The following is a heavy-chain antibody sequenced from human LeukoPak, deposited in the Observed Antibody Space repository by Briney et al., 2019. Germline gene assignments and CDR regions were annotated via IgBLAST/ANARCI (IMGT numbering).Heavy chain of an antibody. Sequence: GSLRLSCAASGFTFSIYAMNWVRQAPGKGLEWVSSISANGGETHYADSVKGRFTISRDNSKNTLYLQINNPRVEDTAVYYCAKRYYDFPLDYWGQGTLVTVSS. CDR1: GFTFSIYA. D-gene: IGHD3-3*01. V-gene: IGHV3-23*01. CDR2: ISANGGET. CDR3: AKRYYDFPLDY. J-gene: IGHJ4*02.